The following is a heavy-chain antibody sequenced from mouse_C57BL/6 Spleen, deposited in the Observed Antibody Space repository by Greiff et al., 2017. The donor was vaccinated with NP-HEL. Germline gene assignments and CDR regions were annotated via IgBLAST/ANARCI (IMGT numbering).Heavy chain of an antibody. Sequence: EVQGVESGGGLVKPGGSLKLSCAASGFTFSSYAMSWVRQTPEKRLEWVATISDGGSYTYYPDNVKGRFTISRDNAKNNLYLQMSHLKSEDTAMYYCARGDGYHAMDYWGQGTSVTVSS. CDR3: ARGDGYHAMDY. CDR2: ISDGGSYT. V-gene: IGHV5-4*01. J-gene: IGHJ4*01. D-gene: IGHD2-3*01. CDR1: GFTFSSYA.